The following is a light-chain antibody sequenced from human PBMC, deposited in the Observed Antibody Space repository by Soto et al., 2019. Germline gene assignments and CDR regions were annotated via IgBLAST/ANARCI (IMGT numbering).Light chain of an antibody. CDR3: QRYNSYSDA. CDR1: QTISSW. Sequence: DIQMTQSPSTLSGSVGDRVTITCRASQTISSWLAWYQQKPGKAPKLLIYKASTLKSGVPSRFSGSGSGTEFTLTISGLQPDDFTTYCCQRYNSYSDAFGQGTKVGIK. CDR2: KAS. V-gene: IGKV1-5*03. J-gene: IGKJ1*01.